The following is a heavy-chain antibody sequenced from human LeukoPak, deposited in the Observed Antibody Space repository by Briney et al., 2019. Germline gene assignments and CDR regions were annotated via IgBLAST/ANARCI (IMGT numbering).Heavy chain of an antibody. J-gene: IGHJ4*02. D-gene: IGHD3-22*01. CDR1: GFTFNSYE. CDR2: ISSSGRTI. CDR3: AILDSSGLSNDY. Sequence: GGSLRLSCAASGFTFNSYEVNWVRQAPGKGLEWVSYISSSGRTIYYADSVKGRFTISRDNAKNSLYLQMNSLRAEDTAVYYCAILDSSGLSNDYWGQGTLVTVSS. V-gene: IGHV3-48*03.